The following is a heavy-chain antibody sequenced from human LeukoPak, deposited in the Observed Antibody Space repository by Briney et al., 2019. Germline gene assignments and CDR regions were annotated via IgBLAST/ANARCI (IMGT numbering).Heavy chain of an antibody. J-gene: IGHJ4*02. CDR3: AREVAGTEYYFDY. D-gene: IGHD6-19*01. CDR2: ISSSSSYI. Sequence: GGSLRLSCAASGFTFSSYSMNWVRQAPGKGLEWVSSISSSSSYIYYADSVKGRFTISRDNAKNSLYLQMNSLRAEDTAVYYCAREVAGTEYYFDYWGQGTLVTVSS. V-gene: IGHV3-21*01. CDR1: GFTFSSYS.